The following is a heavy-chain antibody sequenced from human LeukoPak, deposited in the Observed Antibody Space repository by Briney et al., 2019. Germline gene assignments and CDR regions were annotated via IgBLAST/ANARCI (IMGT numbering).Heavy chain of an antibody. CDR3: ARETSYGEMFDY. D-gene: IGHD4-17*01. Sequence: GGSLRLSCAASGFTFNSYWMSWVRQAPGEGVEGGATIKQDGSEKYYVDSVKGRFTIPRDNAKNSLYLQMNSLRAEDTAVYYCARETSYGEMFDYWGQGTRVSVSS. V-gene: IGHV3-7*01. J-gene: IGHJ4*02. CDR2: IKQDGSEK. CDR1: GFTFNSYW.